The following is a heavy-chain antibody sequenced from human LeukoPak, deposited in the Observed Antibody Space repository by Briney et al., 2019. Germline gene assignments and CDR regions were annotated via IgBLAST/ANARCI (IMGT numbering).Heavy chain of an antibody. J-gene: IGHJ4*02. D-gene: IGHD1/OR15-1a*01. CDR2: ISSSGSTI. Sequence: PGGSLRLSCAASGFTFSNAWMSWVRQAPGKGLEWVSYISSSGSTIYYADSVKGRFTISRDNAKNSLYLQMNSLRAEDTAVYYCARARPNNDYWGQGTLVTVSS. CDR3: ARARPNNDY. CDR1: GFTFSNAW. V-gene: IGHV3-11*04.